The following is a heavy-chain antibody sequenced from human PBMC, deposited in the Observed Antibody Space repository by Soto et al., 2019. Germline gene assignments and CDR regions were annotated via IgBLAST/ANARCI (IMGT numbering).Heavy chain of an antibody. CDR2: ISGSGGST. J-gene: IGHJ5*02. D-gene: IGHD6-19*01. CDR1: GFTFSSYA. V-gene: IGHV3-23*01. CDR3: ARLAVAGPYHNWFDP. Sequence: GGSLRLSCAASGFTFSSYAMSLVRQAPGKGLEWVSAISGSGGSTYYADSVKGRFTISRDNSKNTLYLQMNSLRAEDTAVYYCARLAVAGPYHNWFDPWGQGTLVTVSS.